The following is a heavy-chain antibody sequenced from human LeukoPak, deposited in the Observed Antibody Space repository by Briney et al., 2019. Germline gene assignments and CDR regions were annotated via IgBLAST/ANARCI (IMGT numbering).Heavy chain of an antibody. CDR3: ARVGGRGSIGGDC. D-gene: IGHD3-10*01. V-gene: IGHV3-74*03. J-gene: IGHJ4*02. CDR2: IKSDGSAT. Sequence: GGSLRFSCAASGFTFSTYWMHWVRQAPGKGLVWVSRIKSDGSATTYADFVKGRFTVSRDNAKNTLYLQMSSLRAEDTAMYFCARVGGRGSIGGDCWGQGTLVTVSS. CDR1: GFTFSTYW.